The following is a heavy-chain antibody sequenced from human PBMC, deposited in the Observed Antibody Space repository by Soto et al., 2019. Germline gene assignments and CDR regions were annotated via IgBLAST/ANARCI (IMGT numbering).Heavy chain of an antibody. CDR2: ISYDGSNK. CDR1: GFTFSSYA. J-gene: IGHJ6*02. Sequence: QVQLVESGGGVVQPGRSLRLSCAASGFTFSSYAMHWVRQAPGKGLEWVAVISYDGSNKYYADSVKGRFTISRDNSKNTLYLQMNTLRAEDTAVYYCARDSAWQWLGYGMDVWGPGTTVTVSS. CDR3: ARDSAWQWLGYGMDV. D-gene: IGHD6-19*01. V-gene: IGHV3-30-3*01.